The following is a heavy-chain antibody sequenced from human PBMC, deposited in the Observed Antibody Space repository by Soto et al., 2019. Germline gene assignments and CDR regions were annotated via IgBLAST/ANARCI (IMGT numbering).Heavy chain of an antibody. Sequence: GGSLRLSCDTSGFTFSNYVMTWVRQAPGKGLVWVSSISGDGSSTSYADSVKGRFTISRDNAKNTLYLQMNSLRAEDTAVYYCASSLLTPFDYWGQGTLVTVSS. CDR1: GFTFSNYV. D-gene: IGHD7-27*01. CDR2: ISGDGSST. V-gene: IGHV3-74*01. CDR3: ASSLLTPFDY. J-gene: IGHJ4*02.